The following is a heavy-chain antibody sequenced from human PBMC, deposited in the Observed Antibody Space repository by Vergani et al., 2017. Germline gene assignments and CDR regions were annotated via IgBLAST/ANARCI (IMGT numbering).Heavy chain of an antibody. V-gene: IGHV1-69*01. J-gene: IGHJ4*02. D-gene: IGHD6-13*01. CDR3: ARLGEGYSSSGYYFDY. Sequence: QVQLVQSGAEVKKPGSSVKVSCKASGGTFSSYAISWVRQAPGQGLEWMGGIIPIFGTANYAQKFQGRVTITADDSTSTAYMELSSLRSEDTAVYYCARLGEGYSSSGYYFDYWGQGTLVTVSS. CDR1: GGTFSSYA. CDR2: IIPIFGTA.